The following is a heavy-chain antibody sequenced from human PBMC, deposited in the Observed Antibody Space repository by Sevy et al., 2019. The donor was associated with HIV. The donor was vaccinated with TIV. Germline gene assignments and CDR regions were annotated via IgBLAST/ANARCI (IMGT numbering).Heavy chain of an antibody. D-gene: IGHD6-19*01. J-gene: IGHJ4*02. CDR1: GFAFSDYA. Sequence: GGSLRLSCAASGFAFSDYAMTWVRQAPGKGLKWVSTISGSGGSTYYSDSLKGRFTISRDNSKNTLFLHLNSLRGEDTAVYYCAKVIGIAGAPNDYWGQGTLVTVSS. V-gene: IGHV3-23*01. CDR2: ISGSGGST. CDR3: AKVIGIAGAPNDY.